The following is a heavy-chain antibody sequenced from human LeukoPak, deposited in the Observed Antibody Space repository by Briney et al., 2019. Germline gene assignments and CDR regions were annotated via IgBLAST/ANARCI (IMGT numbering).Heavy chain of an antibody. Sequence: GGSLRLSCAATGFNISSYDMTWVRQAPGKGLECVSSSSGSGAYTYYADSVKGRFTISRDNSKNTLYLQMNSLRAEDTALYYCAIAGGRFLSSGWFDYWGQGTLVTVSS. CDR1: GFNISSYD. D-gene: IGHD6-19*01. CDR3: AIAGGRFLSSGWFDY. V-gene: IGHV3-23*01. CDR2: SSGSGAYT. J-gene: IGHJ4*02.